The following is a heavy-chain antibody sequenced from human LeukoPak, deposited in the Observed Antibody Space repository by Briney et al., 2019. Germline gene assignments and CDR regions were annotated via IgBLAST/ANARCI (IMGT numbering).Heavy chain of an antibody. CDR2: IKQDGSEK. Sequence: GGSLRLSCAASGFKFSSYWMSWVRQAPGKGLEWVANIKQDGSEKYYVDYVKGRFTISRDNAKNSLYLQMTSLRVDDTAVYYCARDGLPFDYWGQGTLVTVSS. CDR1: GFKFSSYW. J-gene: IGHJ4*02. CDR3: ARDGLPFDY. V-gene: IGHV3-7*05.